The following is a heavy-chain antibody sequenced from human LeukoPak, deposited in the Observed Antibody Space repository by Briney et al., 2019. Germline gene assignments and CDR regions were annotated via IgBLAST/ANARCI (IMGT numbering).Heavy chain of an antibody. V-gene: IGHV3-66*01. Sequence: PGGSLRLSCSASGFTFSSYVMTWVRRAPGKGLEWVSVLYSGGNTYYADSVKGRFTISRDNSKNTLYLQMNSLRAEDTAVYYCATSPATGNIYFDLWGRGTLVTVSS. J-gene: IGHJ2*01. CDR2: LYSGGNT. CDR3: ATSPATGNIYFDL. CDR1: GFTFSSYV. D-gene: IGHD6-13*01.